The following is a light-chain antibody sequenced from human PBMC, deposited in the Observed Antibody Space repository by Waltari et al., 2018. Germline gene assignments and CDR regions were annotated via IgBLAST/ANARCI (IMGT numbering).Light chain of an antibody. CDR3: LLFYSGPRGV. J-gene: IGLJ3*02. CDR1: TGAVTSGHY. V-gene: IGLV7-46*01. Sequence: AVVTQEPSLTVSPGGTVTLTCVSSTGAVTSGHYPYWFQQKPGQAPRTLIYDTTNKHSGTPARFSGSLLGGKAALTLSGAQPEDEAEYYCLLFYSGPRGVFGGGTKLTVL. CDR2: DTT.